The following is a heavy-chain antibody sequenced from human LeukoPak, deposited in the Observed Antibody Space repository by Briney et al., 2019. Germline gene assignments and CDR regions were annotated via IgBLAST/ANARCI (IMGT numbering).Heavy chain of an antibody. D-gene: IGHD3-9*01. V-gene: IGHV3-9*01. CDR1: GFTFSSDW. Sequence: GGSLRLSCAASGFTFSSDWMHWVRQAPGKGLEWVSGISWNSGSIGYADSVKGRFTISRDNAKNSLYLQMNSLRAEDTALYYCVKDSTAYYDILTGPDYWGQGTLVTVSS. CDR2: ISWNSGSI. J-gene: IGHJ4*02. CDR3: VKDSTAYYDILTGPDY.